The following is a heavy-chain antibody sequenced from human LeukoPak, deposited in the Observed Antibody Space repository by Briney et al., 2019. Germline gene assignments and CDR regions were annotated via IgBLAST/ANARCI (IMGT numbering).Heavy chain of an antibody. Sequence: PSETLSLTCAVYGGSFSGYYRSWIRQPPGKGLEWIGEINHSGSTNYNPSLKSRVTISVDTSKNQFSLKLSSVTAADTAVYYCARTYSSTWYTHDYWGQGTLVTVSS. J-gene: IGHJ4*02. CDR2: INHSGST. CDR1: GGSFSGYY. D-gene: IGHD6-13*01. CDR3: ARTYSSTWYTHDY. V-gene: IGHV4-34*01.